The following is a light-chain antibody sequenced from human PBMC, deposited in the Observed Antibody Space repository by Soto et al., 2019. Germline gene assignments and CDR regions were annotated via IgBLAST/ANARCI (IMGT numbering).Light chain of an antibody. V-gene: IGKV1-5*03. CDR2: KAS. CDR3: QQYNSDST. Sequence: IQMTQSPSTLSASVGDRVTITCRASQSISIWLAWYQQKPGKAPKLLIYKASSLESGVPSRFSGSGSGTEVTLTINSLQPDDFATYYCQQYNSDSTFGQGTKVEIK. J-gene: IGKJ1*01. CDR1: QSISIW.